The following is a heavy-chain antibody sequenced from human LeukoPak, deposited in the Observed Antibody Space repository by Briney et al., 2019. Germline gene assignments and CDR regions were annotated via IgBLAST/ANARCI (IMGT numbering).Heavy chain of an antibody. J-gene: IGHJ4*02. CDR2: INHSGST. Sequence: SETLSLTCAVYGGSFSGYYWSWIRQPPGKGLEWIGEINHSGSTNYNPSLKSRVTISVDTSENQFSLKLSSVTAADTAVYYCASSGSHGGRWGQGTLVTVSS. D-gene: IGHD1-26*01. V-gene: IGHV4-34*01. CDR3: ASSGSHGGR. CDR1: GGSFSGYY.